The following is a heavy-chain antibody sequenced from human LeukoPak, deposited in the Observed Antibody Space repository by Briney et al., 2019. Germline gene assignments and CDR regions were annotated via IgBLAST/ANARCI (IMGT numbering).Heavy chain of an antibody. D-gene: IGHD3-16*01. V-gene: IGHV4-59*01. CDR3: ARDRELGS. CDR2: IYNSGST. Sequence: SETLSLTCIVSGGSISIYYWNWIRQPPGKGLEWIGYIYNSGSTDYNPSLKRRVTISADTSKNQFSLKLTSVSAADTAVYYCARDRELGSWGQGILVTVSS. J-gene: IGHJ5*02. CDR1: GGSISIYY.